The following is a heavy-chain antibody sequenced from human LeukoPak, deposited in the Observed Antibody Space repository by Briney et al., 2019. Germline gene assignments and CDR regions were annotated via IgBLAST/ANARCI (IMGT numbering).Heavy chain of an antibody. CDR2: IIPIFGTA. Sequence: SVKVSCKASGGTFSSYAISWVRQAPGQGLEWMGGIIPIFGTANYAQKFQGRVTITADESTSTAYMELSSLRSEDTAVYYCARERRWFGELLGSYGMDVWGQGTTVTVSS. CDR3: ARERRWFGELLGSYGMDV. CDR1: GGTFSSYA. V-gene: IGHV1-69*01. D-gene: IGHD3-10*01. J-gene: IGHJ6*02.